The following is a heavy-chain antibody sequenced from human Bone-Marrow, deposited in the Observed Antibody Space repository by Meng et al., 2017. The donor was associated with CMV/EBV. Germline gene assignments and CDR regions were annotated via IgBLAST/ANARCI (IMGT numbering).Heavy chain of an antibody. CDR3: ARDRVAGYNWFDP. D-gene: IGHD6-19*01. Sequence: GESLKISCAASGFTFSSYSMNWVRQAPGKGLEWVSSISSTGTYIYYADLVKGRFTISRDNAKNSLYLQMNSLRAEDTAVYYCARDRVAGYNWFDPWGQGTLVTVSS. J-gene: IGHJ5*02. CDR2: ISSTGTYI. CDR1: GFTFSSYS. V-gene: IGHV3-21*01.